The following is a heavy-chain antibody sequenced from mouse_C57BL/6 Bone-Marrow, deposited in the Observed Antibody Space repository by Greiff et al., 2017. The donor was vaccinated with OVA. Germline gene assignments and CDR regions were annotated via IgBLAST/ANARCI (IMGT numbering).Heavy chain of an antibody. V-gene: IGHV10-1*01. J-gene: IGHJ4*01. Sequence: EVNVVESGGGLVQPKGSLKLSCAASGFSFNTYAMNWVRQAPGKGLEWVARIRSKSNNYATYYADSVKDRFTISRDDSESMLYLQMNNLKTEDTAMYYCVAYDYLYAMDYWGQGTSVTVSS. CDR3: VAYDYLYAMDY. CDR2: IRSKSNNYAT. CDR1: GFSFNTYA. D-gene: IGHD2-4*01.